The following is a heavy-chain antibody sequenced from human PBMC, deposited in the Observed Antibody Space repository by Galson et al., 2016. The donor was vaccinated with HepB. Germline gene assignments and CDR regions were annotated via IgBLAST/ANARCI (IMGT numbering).Heavy chain of an antibody. D-gene: IGHD2-15*01. CDR2: ISHDGNNK. CDR1: GFTFSSYG. Sequence: SLRLSCAASGFTFSSYGIHWVRQAPGKGLEWVAVISHDGNNKFYADSVKGRFTISRDNSKNTLFLQLNSLRAEDTSVYDCAKDPFAVESQHEYFQHCGQGTLVTASS. J-gene: IGHJ1*01. V-gene: IGHV3-30*18. CDR3: AKDPFAVESQHEYFQH.